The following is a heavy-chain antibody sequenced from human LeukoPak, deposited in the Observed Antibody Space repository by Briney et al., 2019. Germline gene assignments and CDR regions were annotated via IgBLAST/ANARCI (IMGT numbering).Heavy chain of an antibody. Sequence: PSETLSLTCAVSGGSISSGGYSWSWIRQPPGKGLEWIGYIYYSGSTYYNPSLKSRVTISVDTSKNQFSLKLSSVTAADTAVYYCARAGLGWFDPWGQGTLVTVSS. CDR3: ARAGLGWFDP. CDR2: IYYSGST. D-gene: IGHD2-15*01. J-gene: IGHJ5*02. V-gene: IGHV4-30-2*01. CDR1: GGSISSGGYS.